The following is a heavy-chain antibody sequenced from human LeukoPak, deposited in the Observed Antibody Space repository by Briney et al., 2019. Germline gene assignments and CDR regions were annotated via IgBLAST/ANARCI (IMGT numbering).Heavy chain of an antibody. CDR2: ISSSSSYI. V-gene: IGHV3-21*01. J-gene: IGHJ4*02. CDR1: GFTFGSYS. Sequence: GGSLRLSCAASGFTFGSYSMNWVRQAPGKGLEWVSSISSSSSYIYYADSVKGRFTISRDNAKNSLYLQMNSLRAEDTAVYYCARDNGPPTTYYYDSSGFDYWGQGTLVTVSS. CDR3: ARDNGPPTTYYYDSSGFDY. D-gene: IGHD3-22*01.